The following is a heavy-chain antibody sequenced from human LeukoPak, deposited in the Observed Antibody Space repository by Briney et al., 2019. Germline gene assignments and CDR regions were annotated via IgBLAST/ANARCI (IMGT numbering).Heavy chain of an antibody. CDR2: IKQDGSEK. Sequence: PGGSLRLSCAASGFTFSNYWMSWVRQAPGKGLEWVANIKQDGSEKNYVDSVKGRFTISTDNAKNSLYLQMNSLRAEDTAVYYCASGTPDAFDIWGQGTMVTVSS. CDR3: ASGTPDAFDI. V-gene: IGHV3-7*01. D-gene: IGHD2-15*01. CDR1: GFTFSNYW. J-gene: IGHJ3*02.